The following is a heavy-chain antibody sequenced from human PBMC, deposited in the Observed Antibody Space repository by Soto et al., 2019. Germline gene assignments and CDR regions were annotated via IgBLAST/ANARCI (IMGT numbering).Heavy chain of an antibody. Sequence: GESLKISCKGSGYTFNTYWIGWVRQMPGKGLEWMGIIYPRDSDTRYSPSFQGQVTISADKSVSTAYLQWSSLKASDTAMYYCARHSYCGGACYTTDYWGQGPLVTVSS. CDR2: IYPRDSDT. CDR1: GYTFNTYW. J-gene: IGHJ4*02. CDR3: ARHSYCGGACYTTDY. V-gene: IGHV5-51*01. D-gene: IGHD2-21*02.